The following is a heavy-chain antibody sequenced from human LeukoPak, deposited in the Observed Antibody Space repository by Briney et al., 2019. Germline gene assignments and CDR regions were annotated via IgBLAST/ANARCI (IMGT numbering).Heavy chain of an antibody. V-gene: IGHV3-7*01. CDR1: GVTLSPYW. CDR2: INQDGSGE. D-gene: IGHD6-19*01. CDR3: VSGYTSGY. J-gene: IGHJ1*01. Sequence: GGSLRLSCAASGVTLSPYWMAWVGQAPGKGLEWVAAINQDGSGEYYMVSVKGRFSVSRDNARNSAYLQLDSLRGEDSAVYYCVSGYTSGYWGQGTQVTVSS.